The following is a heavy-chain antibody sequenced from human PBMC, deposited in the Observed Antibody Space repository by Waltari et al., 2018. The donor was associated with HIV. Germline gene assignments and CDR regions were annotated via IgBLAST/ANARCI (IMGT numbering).Heavy chain of an antibody. V-gene: IGHV4-61*02. J-gene: IGHJ4*02. Sequence: QVQLQESGPGLVKPSQTLSLTCTVSGGSISSGSYYWSWIRQPAGKGLEWIGRIYTSGSTNYNPSLKSRVTISVDTSKNQFSLKLSSVTAADTAVYYCARDGYDYGDYYYFDYWGQGTLVTVSS. CDR3: ARDGYDYGDYYYFDY. CDR2: IYTSGST. CDR1: GGSISSGSYY. D-gene: IGHD4-17*01.